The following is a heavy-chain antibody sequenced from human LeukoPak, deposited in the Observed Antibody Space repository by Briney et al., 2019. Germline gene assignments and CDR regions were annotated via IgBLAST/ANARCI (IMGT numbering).Heavy chain of an antibody. V-gene: IGHV1-2*02. CDR1: GYTFTSYY. J-gene: IGHJ5*02. CDR2: INPNSGGT. Sequence: GASVKVSCKASGYTFTSYYMHWVRQAPGQGLEWMGWINPNSGGTNYAQKFQGRVTMTRDTSISTAYMELSRLRSDDTAVYYCARGNWGKYNWFDPWGQGTLVTVSS. D-gene: IGHD7-27*01. CDR3: ARGNWGKYNWFDP.